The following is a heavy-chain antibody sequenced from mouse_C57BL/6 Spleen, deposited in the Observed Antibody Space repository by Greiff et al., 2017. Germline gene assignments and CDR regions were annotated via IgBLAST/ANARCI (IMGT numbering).Heavy chain of an antibody. Sequence: EVQLQESGPGLVKPSQSLSLTCSVTGYSITSGYYWNWLRQFPGNKLEWMGYISYDGSNNYNPSLKNRISITRDTSKNQFFLKLNSVTTEDTATYYCAREGIYDGYSSWFAYWGQGTLVTVSA. J-gene: IGHJ3*01. CDR1: GYSITSGYY. CDR3: AREGIYDGYSSWFAY. V-gene: IGHV3-6*01. D-gene: IGHD2-3*01. CDR2: ISYDGSN.